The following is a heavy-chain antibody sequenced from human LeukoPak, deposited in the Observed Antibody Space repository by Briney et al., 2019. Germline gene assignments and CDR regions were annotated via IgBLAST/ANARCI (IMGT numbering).Heavy chain of an antibody. D-gene: IGHD4-17*01. V-gene: IGHV4-61*02. CDR2: INTSGST. CDR3: ARARGGYGDHVGLYFQH. CDR1: GGSITSGSYY. J-gene: IGHJ1*01. Sequence: PSQTLSLTCIVSGGSITSGSYYWSWIRQPAGKGLEWIGRINTSGSTIYNPSLRSRVTISVDTSKNQFSLKLSSVTAADTAVYYCARARGGYGDHVGLYFQHWGQGTLVTVSS.